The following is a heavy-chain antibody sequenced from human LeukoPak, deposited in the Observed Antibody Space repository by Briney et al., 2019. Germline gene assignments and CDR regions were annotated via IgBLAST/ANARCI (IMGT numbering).Heavy chain of an antibody. V-gene: IGHV4-4*02. J-gene: IGHJ4*02. D-gene: IGHD3-10*01. Sequence: QPSETLSLTCAVSGGSISSSNWWSWVRQPPGQGLEWIGEIYHSGSTNYNPSLKSRVTISVDKSKNQFSLKLSSVTAADTAVYYCARVMVRGVIDYFDYWGQGTLVTVSS. CDR1: GGSISSSNW. CDR2: IYHSGST. CDR3: ARVMVRGVIDYFDY.